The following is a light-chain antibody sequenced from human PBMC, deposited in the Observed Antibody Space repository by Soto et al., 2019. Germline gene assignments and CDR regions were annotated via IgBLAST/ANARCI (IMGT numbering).Light chain of an antibody. CDR2: DAS. Sequence: EIVLTQSPATLSLSPGQRATLSCRASQSVGSFLAWYQQKPGQGPRLLIYDASNRATGIPARFSGRGSGTDFTLTISSLEPDDFAVYYCQQRRNWPSITFGQGTRLEIK. V-gene: IGKV3-11*01. CDR3: QQRRNWPSIT. J-gene: IGKJ5*01. CDR1: QSVGSF.